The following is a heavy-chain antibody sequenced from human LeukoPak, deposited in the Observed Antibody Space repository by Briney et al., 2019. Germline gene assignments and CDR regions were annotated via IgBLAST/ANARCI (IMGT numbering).Heavy chain of an antibody. Sequence: GGPLRLSCAASGFTFSSYSMNWVRQAPGKGLEWVSSISSSSSTIYYADSVKGRFTISRDNAQNSLYLQMNSLRAEDTAVYYCARDKIVGATYFDYWGQGTLVTVSS. D-gene: IGHD1-26*01. J-gene: IGHJ4*02. CDR3: ARDKIVGATYFDY. V-gene: IGHV3-48*04. CDR2: ISSSSSTI. CDR1: GFTFSSYS.